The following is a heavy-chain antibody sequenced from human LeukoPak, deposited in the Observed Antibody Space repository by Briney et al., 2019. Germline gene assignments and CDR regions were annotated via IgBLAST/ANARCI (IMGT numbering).Heavy chain of an antibody. V-gene: IGHV4-4*07. D-gene: IGHD3-3*01. CDR2: IYTTGNT. J-gene: IGHJ4*02. CDR3: ARDARGWSGFDY. Sequence: SETLSLTCSVSGGSISSYYWSWVRQPAEKGREWIGRIYTTGNTDYNPSLKSRDTMSVDTSKNQFSLNLSSVTAADTAVYYCARDARGWSGFDYWGQGTLVTVSS. CDR1: GGSISSYY.